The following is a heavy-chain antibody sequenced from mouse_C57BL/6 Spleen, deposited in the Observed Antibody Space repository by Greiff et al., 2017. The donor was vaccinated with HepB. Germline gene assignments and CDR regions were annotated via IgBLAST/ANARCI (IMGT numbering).Heavy chain of an antibody. CDR3: AREDGTTVVAPFAY. CDR2: IYPGSGST. J-gene: IGHJ3*01. CDR1: GYTFTSYW. V-gene: IGHV1-55*01. D-gene: IGHD1-1*01. Sequence: QVQLQQPGAELVKPGASVKMSCKASGYTFTSYWITWVKQRPGQGLGWIGDIYPGSGSTNYNEKFKSKATLTVDTSSSTAYMQLSSLTSEDSAVYYCAREDGTTVVAPFAYWGQGTLVTVSA.